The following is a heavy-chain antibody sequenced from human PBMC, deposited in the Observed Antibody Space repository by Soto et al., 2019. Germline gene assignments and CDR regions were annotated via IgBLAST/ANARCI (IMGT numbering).Heavy chain of an antibody. D-gene: IGHD1-26*01. J-gene: IGHJ4*02. CDR1: GFTFSSHA. CDR3: ARRGSGSYYDY. V-gene: IGHV3-23*01. Sequence: EVQLLESGGGLVQPGGSLRLSCAASGFTFSSHAMRWVRQAPVKGLEWVSAISGSGGSTYYADSVKGRFTISRDNSKNTLYLPMNSLRAEDTAVYYCARRGSGSYYDYWGQGTLVTVSS. CDR2: ISGSGGST.